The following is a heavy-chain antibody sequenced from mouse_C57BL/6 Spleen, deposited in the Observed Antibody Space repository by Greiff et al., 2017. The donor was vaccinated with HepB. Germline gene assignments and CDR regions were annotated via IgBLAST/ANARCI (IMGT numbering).Heavy chain of an antibody. CDR3: ARGGDYADY. V-gene: IGHV1-59*01. CDR2: IDPSDSYT. Sequence: QVQLKQPGAELVRPGTSVKLSCKASGYTFTSYWMHWVKQRPGQGLEWIGVIDPSDSYTNYNQKFKGKATLTVDTSSSTAYMQLSSLTSEDSAVYYCARGGDYADYWGQGTTLTVSS. CDR1: GYTFTSYW. D-gene: IGHD2-4*01. J-gene: IGHJ2*01.